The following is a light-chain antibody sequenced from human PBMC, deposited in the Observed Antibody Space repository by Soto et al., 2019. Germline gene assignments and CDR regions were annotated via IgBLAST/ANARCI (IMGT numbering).Light chain of an antibody. J-gene: IGKJ4*01. Sequence: EIVLTQSPGTLSLSPGGRAVLSCRASQSVSSSYLAWYQQKPGQAPRLLIYGASSRATGIPDRFSGGGSGTDFTLIITRLEPEDFAVYYCQQYGTSPLTFGGGTKVDIK. V-gene: IGKV3-20*01. CDR1: QSVSSSY. CDR2: GAS. CDR3: QQYGTSPLT.